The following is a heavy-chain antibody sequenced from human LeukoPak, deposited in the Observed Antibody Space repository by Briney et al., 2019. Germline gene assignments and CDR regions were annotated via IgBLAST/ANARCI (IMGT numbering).Heavy chain of an antibody. J-gene: IGHJ6*02. CDR1: GGTFSSYA. D-gene: IGHD2-2*01. V-gene: IGHV1-69*04. Sequence: GASVKVSCKASGGTFSSYAISWVRQAPGQGLEWMGRIIPILGIANYAQKFQGRVTITADKSTSTAYMELSSLRSEDTAVYYCARENIVVVPAAIPPYYYYGMDVWGQGTTVTVSS. CDR3: ARENIVVVPAAIPPYYYYGMDV. CDR2: IIPILGIA.